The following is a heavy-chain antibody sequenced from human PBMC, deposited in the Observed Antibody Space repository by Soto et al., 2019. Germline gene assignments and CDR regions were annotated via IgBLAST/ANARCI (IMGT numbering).Heavy chain of an antibody. Sequence: EVQLLESGGGLVQAGGSLRLSCAASGFTFSTYAMSWVRQAPGKGLEWVSGISGSGGSTYYADSVKGRFTISRDNSKNTVYLQMNSLRAEDTAVYYCAIPPGTSFWSGSYYYYYGMDVWGQGTTVTVSS. V-gene: IGHV3-23*01. CDR2: ISGSGGST. CDR3: AIPPGTSFWSGSYYYYYGMDV. J-gene: IGHJ6*02. CDR1: GFTFSTYA. D-gene: IGHD3-3*01.